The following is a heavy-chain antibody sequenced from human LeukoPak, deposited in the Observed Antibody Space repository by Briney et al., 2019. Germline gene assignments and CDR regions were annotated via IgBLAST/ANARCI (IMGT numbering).Heavy chain of an antibody. V-gene: IGHV4-31*03. CDR3: ARVSSSWPLDAFDI. D-gene: IGHD6-13*01. CDR1: GGSISSGGYY. Sequence: PSETLSLTCTVSGGSISSGGYYWSWIRQHPGKGLEWIGYIYYSGSTYYNPSLKSRVTISVDTSKNQFSLKLSSVTAADTAVYYRARVSSSWPLDAFDIWGQGTMVTVSS. CDR2: IYYSGST. J-gene: IGHJ3*02.